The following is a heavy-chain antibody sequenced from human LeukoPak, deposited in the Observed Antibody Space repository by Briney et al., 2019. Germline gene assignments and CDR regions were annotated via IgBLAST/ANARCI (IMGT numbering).Heavy chain of an antibody. V-gene: IGHV3-30*03. D-gene: IGHD5-12*01. CDR3: AARANSGQPHYLYY. Sequence: GRSLRLSCAASGFTFSSHGMHWVRQAPGKGLEWVALISYDGTNKYYADSVNGRFTISRDNSKNTLYLQMNSLRPEDTAVYYCAARANSGQPHYLYYWGQGSLVTVSS. J-gene: IGHJ4*02. CDR1: GFTFSSHG. CDR2: ISYDGTNK.